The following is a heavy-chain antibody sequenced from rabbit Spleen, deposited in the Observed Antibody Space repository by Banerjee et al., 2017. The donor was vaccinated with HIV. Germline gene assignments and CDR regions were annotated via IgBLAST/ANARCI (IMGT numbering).Heavy chain of an antibody. CDR3: ARDTGSSFSSYGMDL. V-gene: IGHV1S43*01. D-gene: IGHD8-1*01. CDR2: IVSGSSGRT. J-gene: IGHJ3*01. Sequence: QGEPGGGGGGRVKPGGSPALTCKTSWFFFRDRKLMWWVRPAPGKGLELIACIVSGSSGRTWYASWVNGRFTISRSTSLNTVTLQMTSLTAADTATYFCARDTGSSFSSYGMDLWGQGTLVTVS. CDR1: WFFFRDRKL.